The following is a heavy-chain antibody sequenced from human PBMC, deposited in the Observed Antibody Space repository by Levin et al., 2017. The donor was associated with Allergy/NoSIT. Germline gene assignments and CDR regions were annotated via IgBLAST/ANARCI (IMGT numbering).Heavy chain of an antibody. CDR3: ARGKRNSGWYPPLDY. CDR1: GGTFSTYP. D-gene: IGHD6-19*01. Sequence: ASVKVSCRASGGTFSTYPITWVRQAPGLGLEWMGRIIPMVGIENYAQKFKGRVTITADKSTTTAYLELSSLRSEDSAVYYCARGKRNSGWYPPLDYWGQGTLVTVSS. V-gene: IGHV1-69*04. CDR2: IIPMVGIE. J-gene: IGHJ4*02.